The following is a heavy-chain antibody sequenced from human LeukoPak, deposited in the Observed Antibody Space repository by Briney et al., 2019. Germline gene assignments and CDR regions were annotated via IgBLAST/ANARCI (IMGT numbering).Heavy chain of an antibody. V-gene: IGHV3-23*01. Sequence: GGSLRLSCAASGFTFSSYAMSWVRQAPGKGLEWVSAICGSCGSTYYADSVKGRFTISRDNSKSTLYLQMNSLRAEDTAVYYCAKGELSSGYFDYWGQGTLVTVSS. D-gene: IGHD6-19*01. J-gene: IGHJ4*02. CDR3: AKGELSSGYFDY. CDR1: GFTFSSYA. CDR2: ICGSCGST.